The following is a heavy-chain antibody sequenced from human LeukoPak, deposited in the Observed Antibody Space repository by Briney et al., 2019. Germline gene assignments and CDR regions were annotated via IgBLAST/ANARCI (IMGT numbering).Heavy chain of an antibody. CDR3: ARSGGSSAYYSF. V-gene: IGHV4-59*11. CDR2: IYLVDDTT. Sequence: SETLSLTCTVSGASMFSHYWSWIRQTPGKGLEWIGKIYLVDDTTKYNPSLGGRVNISVDTSRNQFSLHLCHVTAADTAVYYCARSGGSSAYYSFWGQGTLVTVSS. J-gene: IGHJ4*02. D-gene: IGHD3-22*01. CDR1: GASMFSHY.